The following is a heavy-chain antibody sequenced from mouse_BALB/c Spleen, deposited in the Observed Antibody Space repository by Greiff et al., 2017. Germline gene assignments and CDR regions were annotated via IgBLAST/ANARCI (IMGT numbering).Heavy chain of an antibody. Sequence: VQLQQSGAELAKPGGSVKMSCKASGYTFTSYWMHWVKQRPGQGLEWIGYINPSTGYTEYNQKFKDKATLTADKSSSTAYMQLSSLTSEDSAVYYCANYYGSSYGFAYWGQGTLVTVSA. J-gene: IGHJ3*01. CDR3: ANYYGSSYGFAY. CDR1: GYTFTSYW. CDR2: INPSTGYT. V-gene: IGHV1-7*01. D-gene: IGHD1-1*01.